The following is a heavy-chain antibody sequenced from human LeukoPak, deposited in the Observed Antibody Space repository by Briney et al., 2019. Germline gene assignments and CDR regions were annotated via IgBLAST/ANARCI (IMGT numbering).Heavy chain of an antibody. CDR1: VYTYTSYC. J-gene: IGHJ4*02. Sequence: SVKVPCNSSVYTYTSYCIIWVRQPPAQGLEWVGCIRAYNGNTNYAQKLQGRVTMTTDTSTSTAYMELRSLRSDDTAVYYCARILRSSPGYCSSTSCYKRPNKYYFDYWGQGTLVTVSS. D-gene: IGHD2-2*02. CDR2: IRAYNGNT. CDR3: ARILRSSPGYCSSTSCYKRPNKYYFDY. V-gene: IGHV1-18*01.